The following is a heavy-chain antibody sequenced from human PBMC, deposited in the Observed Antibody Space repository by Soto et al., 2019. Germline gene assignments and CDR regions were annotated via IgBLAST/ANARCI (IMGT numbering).Heavy chain of an antibody. D-gene: IGHD3-9*01. CDR3: ARDPYDILTGNYYYYGMDV. Sequence: PVGSLRLSCAASGFTFSSYWMSWVRQAPGKGLEWVANIKQDGSEKYYVDSVKGRFTISRDNAKNSLYLQMNSLRAEDTAVYYCARDPYDILTGNYYYYGMDVWGQGTTVTVSS. CDR1: GFTFSSYW. CDR2: IKQDGSEK. V-gene: IGHV3-7*03. J-gene: IGHJ6*02.